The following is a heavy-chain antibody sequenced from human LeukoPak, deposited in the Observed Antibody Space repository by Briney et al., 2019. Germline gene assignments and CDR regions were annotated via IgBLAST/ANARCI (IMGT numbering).Heavy chain of an antibody. CDR3: ARQKGPRYVDY. Sequence: RGESLKISCKGSGYSFASHWIDWVRQMPGKGLEWIGIIYPGDSDTRYSPSFQGQVTISADKSISTAYLQWSSLKASDTAMYYCARQKGPRYVDYWGQGTLVTVS. V-gene: IGHV5-51*01. CDR1: GYSFASHW. CDR2: IYPGDSDT. J-gene: IGHJ4*02.